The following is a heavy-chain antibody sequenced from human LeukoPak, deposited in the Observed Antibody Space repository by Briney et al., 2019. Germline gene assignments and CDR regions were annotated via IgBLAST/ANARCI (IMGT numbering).Heavy chain of an antibody. CDR2: INHSGST. CDR3: ARMRRYFDWFFDY. D-gene: IGHD3-9*01. J-gene: IGHJ4*02. CDR1: GGSFSGYY. V-gene: IGHV4-34*01. Sequence: PSETLSLTCAVYGGSFSGYYWSWIRQPPGKGLEWIGEINHSGSTNYNPSLTSRVTISVDTPKNQFSLTLSSVTAADTAVYYCARMRRYFDWFFDYGGQGTLVTVPS.